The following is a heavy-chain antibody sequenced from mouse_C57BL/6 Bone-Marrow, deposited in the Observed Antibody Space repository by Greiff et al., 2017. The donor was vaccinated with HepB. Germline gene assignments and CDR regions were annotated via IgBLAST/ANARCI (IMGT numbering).Heavy chain of an antibody. Sequence: EVQLQESGEGLVKPGGSLKLCCAASGFTFSSYAMSWVRQTPEKRLEWVAYISSGGDYIYYADTVKGRFTISRDNARNTLYLQMSSLKSEDTAMYYCTRFYYGSSSWYFGVWGAGTTVTVSS. CDR3: TRFYYGSSSWYFGV. J-gene: IGHJ1*01. CDR1: GFTFSSYA. CDR2: ISSGGDYI. D-gene: IGHD1-1*01. V-gene: IGHV5-9-1*02.